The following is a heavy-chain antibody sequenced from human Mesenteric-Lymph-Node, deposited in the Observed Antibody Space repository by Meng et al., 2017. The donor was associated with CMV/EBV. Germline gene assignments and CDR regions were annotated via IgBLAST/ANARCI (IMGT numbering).Heavy chain of an antibody. D-gene: IGHD3-3*01. V-gene: IGHV3-11*04. CDR1: GFTFSDYY. Sequence: GGSLRLSCAASGFTFSDYYMSWIRQAPGKGLEWVSYISSSGSTIYYADSVKGRFTISRDNAKNSLYLQMNSLRAEDTAVYYCARDLDFWSGYSIHGMDVWGQGTTVTVSS. CDR2: ISSSGSTI. CDR3: ARDLDFWSGYSIHGMDV. J-gene: IGHJ6*02.